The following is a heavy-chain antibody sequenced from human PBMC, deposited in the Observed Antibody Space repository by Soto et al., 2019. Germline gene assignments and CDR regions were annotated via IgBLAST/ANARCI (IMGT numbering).Heavy chain of an antibody. CDR1: GGTFSSYT. J-gene: IGHJ5*02. CDR2: IIPILGIA. Sequence: SVKVSCKASGGTFSSYTISWVRQAPGQGLEWMGRIIPILGIANYAQKFQGRVTITADKSTSTAYMELSSLRSEDTAVYYCASDYCSGGSCYWFDPWGQGTLVTVSS. D-gene: IGHD2-15*01. V-gene: IGHV1-69*02. CDR3: ASDYCSGGSCYWFDP.